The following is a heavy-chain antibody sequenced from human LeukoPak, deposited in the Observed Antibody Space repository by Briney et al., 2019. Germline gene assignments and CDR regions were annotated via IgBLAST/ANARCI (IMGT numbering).Heavy chain of an antibody. D-gene: IGHD2-15*01. Sequence: ASVKVSCKASGYTFTGYYIQWVRQAPGQGLEWMGWMNPNSGNTGYAQKFQGRVTMTRNTSISTAYMELSSLRSEDTAVYYCARGVVVADNNWFDPWGQGTLVTVSS. CDR1: GYTFTGYY. J-gene: IGHJ5*02. V-gene: IGHV1-8*02. CDR2: MNPNSGNT. CDR3: ARGVVVADNNWFDP.